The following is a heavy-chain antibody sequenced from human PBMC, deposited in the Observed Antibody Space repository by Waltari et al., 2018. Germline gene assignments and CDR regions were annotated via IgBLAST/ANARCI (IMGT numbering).Heavy chain of an antibody. V-gene: IGHV3-48*03. CDR1: GFTFSSYE. CDR3: AVVPAAIVGFVDY. J-gene: IGHJ4*02. CDR2: ISSSGSTI. D-gene: IGHD2-2*02. Sequence: EVQLVESGGGLVQPGGSLRLSCAASGFTFSSYEMNWVRQAPGKGLEWVSYISSSGSTIYYAESVKGRFTISRDNAKNSLYLQMNSLRAEDTAVYYCAVVPAAIVGFVDYWGQGTLVTVSS.